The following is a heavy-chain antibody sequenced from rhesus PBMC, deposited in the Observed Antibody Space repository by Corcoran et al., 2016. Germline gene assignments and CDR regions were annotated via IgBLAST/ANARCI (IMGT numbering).Heavy chain of an antibody. D-gene: IGHD3S6*01. V-gene: IGHV4-165*02. CDR3: VRGTHYNRFDV. CDR2: IGGNSGST. Sequence: QVLLQESGPGLVAPSDTLSLTCAVSGASISGHYWNWIRPSPGKGLEWIAYIGGNSGSTYYNPALKSRATISTDTAKNQFSLRLTSVTAADTAMYFCVRGTHYNRFDVWGAGLLVTVSS. CDR1: GASISGHY. J-gene: IGHJ5-1*01.